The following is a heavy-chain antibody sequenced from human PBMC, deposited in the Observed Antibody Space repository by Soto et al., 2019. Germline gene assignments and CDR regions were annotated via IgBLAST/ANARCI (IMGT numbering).Heavy chain of an antibody. CDR2: IKRDGSEK. Sequence: GGSLRLSCAASGFTFSSYWMSWVRQAPGKGLEWVANIKRDGSEKYYVDSVKGRFTISRDNAKNSLYLQMNSLRAEDTAVYYCARHQAYCAGDCYLDYWGQGTLVTVSS. CDR1: GFTFSSYW. V-gene: IGHV3-7*01. D-gene: IGHD2-21*02. CDR3: ARHQAYCAGDCYLDY. J-gene: IGHJ4*02.